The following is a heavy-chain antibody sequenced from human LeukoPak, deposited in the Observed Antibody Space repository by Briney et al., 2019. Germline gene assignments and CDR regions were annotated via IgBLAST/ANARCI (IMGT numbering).Heavy chain of an antibody. CDR1: GYTFTSYG. D-gene: IGHD5-24*01. Sequence: ASVKVSCKASGYTFTSYGISWVRQAPGQGLEWMGWINAYNGNTNYAQKLQGRVTMTTDTSTSTAYMELRSLRSDDTAVYYCARDLDGYNYSDEYFQHWGQGTLVTVSS. CDR2: INAYNGNT. CDR3: ARDLDGYNYSDEYFQH. J-gene: IGHJ1*01. V-gene: IGHV1-18*01.